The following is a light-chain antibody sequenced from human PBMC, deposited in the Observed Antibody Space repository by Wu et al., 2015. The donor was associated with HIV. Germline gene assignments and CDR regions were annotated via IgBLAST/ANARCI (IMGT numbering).Light chain of an antibody. V-gene: IGKV3-20*01. Sequence: EIVLTQSPGTLSLSPGERATLSCRASQSVSSSYLAWYQQKPGQAPRLLIYGASSRATGIPDRFSGSGSGTDFTLTISRLEPEDFALYYCQQYGSSPLTFGEGQGGGQT. CDR2: GAS. CDR1: QSVSSSY. CDR3: QQYGSSPLT. J-gene: IGKJ4*01.